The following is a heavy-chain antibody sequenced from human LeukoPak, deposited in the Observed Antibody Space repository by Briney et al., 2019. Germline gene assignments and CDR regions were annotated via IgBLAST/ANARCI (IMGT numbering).Heavy chain of an antibody. J-gene: IGHJ4*02. Sequence: GGSLSLSCVVPGFTFSDHFLDWVRQAPGKGLEWVGRSRDKAKSYTTEYAASVKGRFTISRDDSKNSLYLQMNSLKTEDTAVYYCVRVGSVAGSDYLDYWGQGTLVTVSS. CDR1: GFTFSDHF. D-gene: IGHD6-19*01. CDR2: SRDKAKSYTT. CDR3: VRVGSVAGSDYLDY. V-gene: IGHV3-72*01.